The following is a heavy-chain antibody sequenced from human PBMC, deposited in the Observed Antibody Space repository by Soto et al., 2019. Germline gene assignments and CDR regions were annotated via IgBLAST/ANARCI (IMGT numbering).Heavy chain of an antibody. CDR1: GGTFGNLV. J-gene: IGHJ5*01. Sequence: ASVKVSCKESGGTFGNLVISWLRQAPGQGLEWMGGTIPIFDTPHYAEKFRDRLTITADATSTAYMELTSLSSEDTATYYCARDLEDGSGTKYNWFDSWGQGTLVTVSS. D-gene: IGHD3-10*01. CDR2: TIPIFDTP. CDR3: ARDLEDGSGTKYNWFDS. V-gene: IGHV1-69*13.